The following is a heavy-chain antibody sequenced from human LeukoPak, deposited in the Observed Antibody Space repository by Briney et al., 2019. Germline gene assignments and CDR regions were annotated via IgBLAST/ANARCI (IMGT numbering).Heavy chain of an antibody. CDR2: ISSSGNSI. CDR3: ARGRFGSC. Sequence: GGSLRLSCAASGFTFSGYEMNWVRQAPGKGLEWVSYISSSGNSIYYADSVNGLFTIYRDKAEHSLYLQMDSLRAEDTAVYYCARGRFGSCWGQGTLVTVSS. CDR1: GFTFSGYE. D-gene: IGHD3-3*01. J-gene: IGHJ4*02. V-gene: IGHV3-48*03.